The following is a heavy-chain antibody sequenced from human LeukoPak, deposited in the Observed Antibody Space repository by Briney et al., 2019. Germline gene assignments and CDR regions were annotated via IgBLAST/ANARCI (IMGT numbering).Heavy chain of an antibody. Sequence: ASVKVSCKASGYTFTGHYMHWVRQAPGQGLEWMGWINPNSGGTNYAQKFQGRVTMTRDTSISTAYMELSRLRSDDTAVYYCARFNSRGSYLGYWGQGTLVTVSS. CDR3: ARFNSRGSYLGY. J-gene: IGHJ4*02. D-gene: IGHD3-22*01. CDR1: GYTFTGHY. V-gene: IGHV1-2*02. CDR2: INPNSGGT.